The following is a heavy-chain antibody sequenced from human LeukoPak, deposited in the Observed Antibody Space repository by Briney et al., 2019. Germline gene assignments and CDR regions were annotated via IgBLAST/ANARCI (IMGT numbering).Heavy chain of an antibody. CDR1: GFTFDDYA. CDR2: ISWNSGSI. Sequence: GGSLRLSCAASGFTFDDYAMHWVRQAPGKGLEWVSGISWNSGSIGHADSVKGRFTISRDNAKNSLYLQMNSLRAEDMALYYCAKDMGSTLRTGIAVAGIEGPFDCWGQGTLVSVSS. V-gene: IGHV3-9*03. CDR3: AKDMGSTLRTGIAVAGIEGPFDC. D-gene: IGHD6-19*01. J-gene: IGHJ4*02.